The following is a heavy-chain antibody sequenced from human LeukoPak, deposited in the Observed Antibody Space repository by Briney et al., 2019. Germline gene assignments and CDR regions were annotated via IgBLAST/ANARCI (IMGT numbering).Heavy chain of an antibody. Sequence: SETLSLTCTVSGGSISSSTYYWGWIRQPPGKGLEWIGSIHYSGSTYYNPSLKSRVTISVDTSKNQFSLKLSSVTAADTAVYYCAYDILTGYYDYWGQGTLVTVSS. D-gene: IGHD3-9*01. V-gene: IGHV4-39*07. J-gene: IGHJ4*02. CDR3: AYDILTGYYDY. CDR2: IHYSGST. CDR1: GGSISSSTYY.